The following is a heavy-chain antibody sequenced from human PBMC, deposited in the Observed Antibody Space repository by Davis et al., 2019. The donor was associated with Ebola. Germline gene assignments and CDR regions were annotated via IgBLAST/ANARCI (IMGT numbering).Heavy chain of an antibody. CDR3: ARGSVDTAMVRKYYFDY. CDR1: GGSFSGYY. V-gene: IGHV4-34*01. J-gene: IGHJ4*02. D-gene: IGHD5-18*01. CDR2: INHSGST. Sequence: MPGGSLRLSCAVYGGSFSGYYWSWIRQPPGKGLEWIGEINHSGSTNYNPSLKSRVTISVDTSKNQFSLKLSSVTAADTAVYYCARGSVDTAMVRKYYFDYWGQGTLVTVSS.